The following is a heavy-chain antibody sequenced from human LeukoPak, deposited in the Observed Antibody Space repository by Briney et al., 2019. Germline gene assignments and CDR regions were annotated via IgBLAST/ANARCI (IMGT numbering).Heavy chain of an antibody. J-gene: IGHJ5*02. D-gene: IGHD2-15*01. V-gene: IGHV4-39*01. CDR1: GGSISSSSYY. CDR3: ARCPVVVVAAAWFDP. Sequence: KSSETLSLTCTVSGGSISSSSYYWGWIRQPPGKGLEGMGSIYYSGSTYYNPSLKSRVTISVDTSKNQFSLKLSSVTAADTAVYYCARCPVVVVAAAWFDPWGQGTLVTVSS. CDR2: IYYSGST.